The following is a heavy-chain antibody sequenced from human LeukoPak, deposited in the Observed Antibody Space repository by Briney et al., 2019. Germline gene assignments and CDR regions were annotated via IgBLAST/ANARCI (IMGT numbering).Heavy chain of an antibody. D-gene: IGHD3-10*01. CDR3: ASLYYYGSGSCDLDY. Sequence: SQTLSLTCTVSGGSISSGDYYWSWIRQPPGKGLEWIGYIYYSGSTYYNPSLKSRVTISVDTSKNQFSLKLSSVTAADTAVYYCASLYYYGSGSCDLDYWGQGTLVTVSS. J-gene: IGHJ4*02. CDR1: GGSISSGDYY. V-gene: IGHV4-30-4*01. CDR2: IYYSGST.